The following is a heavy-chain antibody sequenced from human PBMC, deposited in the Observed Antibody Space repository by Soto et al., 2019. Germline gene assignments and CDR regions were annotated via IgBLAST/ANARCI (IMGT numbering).Heavy chain of an antibody. D-gene: IGHD3-9*01. Sequence: GGSLRLSCAASGFTFSSYGMHWVRQAPGKGLEWVAVISYDGSNKYYADSVKGRFTISRDNSKNTLYLQMNSLRAEDTAVYYCAKDPKKYYDILTVDYGVDVWGQGTTVTVSS. J-gene: IGHJ6*02. V-gene: IGHV3-30*18. CDR2: ISYDGSNK. CDR1: GFTFSSYG. CDR3: AKDPKKYYDILTVDYGVDV.